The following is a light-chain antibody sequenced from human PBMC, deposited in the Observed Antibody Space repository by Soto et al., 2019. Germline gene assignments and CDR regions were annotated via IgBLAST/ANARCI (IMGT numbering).Light chain of an antibody. CDR1: QRISRY. Sequence: DIQMTQSTSSLSASVGDRVTITCRASQRISRYLNWYQQKPGKAPKLLIYAASSLQSGVPSRFSGSGSGTDFSLTFSSLQPEDSATYYCQQSYSTPLTFGGGTKVEIK. J-gene: IGKJ4*01. CDR3: QQSYSTPLT. CDR2: AAS. V-gene: IGKV1-39*01.